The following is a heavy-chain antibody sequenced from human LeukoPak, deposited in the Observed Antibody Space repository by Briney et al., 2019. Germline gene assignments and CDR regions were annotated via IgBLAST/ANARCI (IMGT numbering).Heavy chain of an antibody. V-gene: IGHV3-23*01. CDR1: GFTFSSYG. CDR2: IGGSGTST. Sequence: GGSLRLSCAASGFTFSSYGMSWVRQAPGKGLEWVSAIGGSGTSTYYADSVKGRFTISRDNSKNTLYLQMNSLRVEDTAVYYCAKLELATISWGQGTLVTVSS. J-gene: IGHJ5*02. CDR3: AKLELATIS. D-gene: IGHD5-24*01.